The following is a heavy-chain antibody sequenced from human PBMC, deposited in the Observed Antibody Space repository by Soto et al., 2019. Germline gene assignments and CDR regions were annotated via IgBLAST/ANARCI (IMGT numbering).Heavy chain of an antibody. Sequence: QVQLVQSGAEVKKPGASVKVFCKASGYTFTSYAMHWVRQAPGQRLEWMGWINAGNGNTKYSQKFQGRVTISRDTSASTAYMELSSLRSEDTAVYYCARVVMGYDSSGYYPPFDPWGKGTLVTVSS. CDR1: GYTFTSYA. CDR2: INAGNGNT. CDR3: ARVVMGYDSSGYYPPFDP. J-gene: IGHJ5*02. D-gene: IGHD3-22*01. V-gene: IGHV1-3*01.